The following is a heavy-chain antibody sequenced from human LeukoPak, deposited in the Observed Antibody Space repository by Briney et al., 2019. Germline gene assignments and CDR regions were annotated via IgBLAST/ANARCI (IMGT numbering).Heavy chain of an antibody. J-gene: IGHJ4*02. V-gene: IGHV4-4*07. Sequence: PSETLSLTCTVSGGSISSYYWSWIRQPAGKGLEWIGRIYTSGSTNYNPSLKSRVTMSVDTSKNQFSLKLSSVTAADTAVYYCARDSSYSGYDFFDYWGQGTLVTASS. CDR3: ARDSSYSGYDFFDY. D-gene: IGHD5-12*01. CDR1: GGSISSYY. CDR2: IYTSGST.